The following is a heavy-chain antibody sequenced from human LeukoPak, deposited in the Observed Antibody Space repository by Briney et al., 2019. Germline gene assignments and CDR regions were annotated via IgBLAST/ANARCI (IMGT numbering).Heavy chain of an antibody. CDR3: AWELSLTHAFDI. CDR2: LNSDGSST. V-gene: IGHV3-74*01. CDR1: GFTFSSYW. J-gene: IGHJ3*02. Sequence: GGSLRLSCAASGFTFSSYWMHWVRQAPGKGLVWVSRLNSDGSSTSYADSVKGRFTISRDNAKNTLFLQMNSLRAEDTAVYYCAWELSLTHAFDIWGQGTMVTVSS. D-gene: IGHD3-16*02.